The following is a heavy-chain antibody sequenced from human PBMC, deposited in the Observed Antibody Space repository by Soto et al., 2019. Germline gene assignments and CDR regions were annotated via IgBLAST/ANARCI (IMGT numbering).Heavy chain of an antibody. D-gene: IGHD3-16*01. J-gene: IGHJ5*02. CDR2: INHVGGT. Sequence: ASETLSLTCAVYGGFLSESYWTWIHQPPGKGLEWIGEINHVGGTNYNPSLKSRVTMSVDTSQNQFSLRLISVTAADTAMYFCVRIRYQLPSSVLWLDPWGQGTPVTVS. V-gene: IGHV4-34*01. CDR1: GGFLSESY. CDR3: VRIRYQLPSSVLWLDP.